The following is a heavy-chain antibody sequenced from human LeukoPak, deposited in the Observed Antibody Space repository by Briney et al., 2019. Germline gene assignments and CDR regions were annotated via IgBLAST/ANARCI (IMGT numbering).Heavy chain of an antibody. J-gene: IGHJ6*02. CDR2: IYYSGNT. CDR3: ARDQGQLEIFYYYGMDV. D-gene: IGHD6-13*01. CDR1: GGSISSADYY. V-gene: IGHV4-30-4*01. Sequence: PSETLSLTCTVSGGSISSADYYWSWIRQPPGKGLEWIGYIYYSGNTYYNPSLKSRVTVSVDPSKNQFSLKMSSVTAADTAVYYCARDQGQLEIFYYYGMDVWGQGTTVTVSS.